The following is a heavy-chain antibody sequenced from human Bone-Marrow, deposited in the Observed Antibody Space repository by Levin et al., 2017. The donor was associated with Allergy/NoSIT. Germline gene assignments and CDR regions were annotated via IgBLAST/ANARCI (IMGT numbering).Heavy chain of an antibody. Sequence: GGSLRLSCAASGFTFSSYGMHWVRQAPGKGLEWVAVISYDGSNKYYADSVKGRFTISRDNSKNTLYLQMNSLRAEDTAVYYCARAAAGGAFDIWGQGTMVTVSS. D-gene: IGHD6-25*01. V-gene: IGHV3-30*03. CDR2: ISYDGSNK. J-gene: IGHJ3*02. CDR3: ARAAAGGAFDI. CDR1: GFTFSSYG.